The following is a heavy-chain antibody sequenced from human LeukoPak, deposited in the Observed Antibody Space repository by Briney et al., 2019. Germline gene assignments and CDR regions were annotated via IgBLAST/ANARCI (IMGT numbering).Heavy chain of an antibody. Sequence: GGSLRLSCAASGFTFSSYEMNWVREAPGKGLEWVSSISSSSSYIYYADSVKGRFTISRDNAKNSLYLQMNSLRAEDTAVYYCARNVGAIPVFDYWGQGTLVTVSS. V-gene: IGHV3-21*01. J-gene: IGHJ4*02. CDR3: ARNVGAIPVFDY. CDR1: GFTFSSYE. D-gene: IGHD1-26*01. CDR2: ISSSSSYI.